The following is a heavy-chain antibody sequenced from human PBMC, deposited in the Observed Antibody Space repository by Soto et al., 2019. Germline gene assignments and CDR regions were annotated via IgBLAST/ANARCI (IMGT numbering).Heavy chain of an antibody. CDR1: GFTFSSYA. V-gene: IGHV3-23*01. Sequence: PGGSLRLSCAASGFTFSSYAMSWVRQAPGKGLEWVSAISGSGGSTYYADSVKGRFTISRDNSKNTLYLQMNSLRAEDTAVYYCAKGMVRGPQYTPDAFDIWGQGTMVTVS. D-gene: IGHD3-10*01. J-gene: IGHJ3*02. CDR2: ISGSGGST. CDR3: AKGMVRGPQYTPDAFDI.